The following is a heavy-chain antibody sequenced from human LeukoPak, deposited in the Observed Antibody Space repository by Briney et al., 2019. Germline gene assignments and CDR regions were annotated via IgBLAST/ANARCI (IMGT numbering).Heavy chain of an antibody. CDR3: ARGSSDVYWYLDV. CDR2: IHYPAST. V-gene: IGHV4-59*02. J-gene: IGHJ2*01. CDR1: GDSVSAFY. Sequence: PSKTLSLTCTVSGDSVSAFYWSWLRQSPGTGLEWIGFIHYPASTAYNPSLKSRVTISLETSRNQLSLMLTSLTPADTAMYYCARGSSDVYWYLDVWGRGTLVTVSS. D-gene: IGHD6-19*01.